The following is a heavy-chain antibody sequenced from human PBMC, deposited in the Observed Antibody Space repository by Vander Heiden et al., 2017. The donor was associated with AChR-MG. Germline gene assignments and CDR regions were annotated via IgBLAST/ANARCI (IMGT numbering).Heavy chain of an antibody. CDR3: ARYSSSWYGYYNYYYAMDV. J-gene: IGHJ6*02. Sequence: QVQLVESGGGLVKPGGSLRLSCAASGFSFSHYHMTWSRQAPGKGLEWVSYMSSSGTTIYYADSVKGRFTISRDNAKNSLYLQMNSLRAEDTAVYYCARYSSSWYGYYNYYYAMDVWGQGTTVTVS. CDR1: GFSFSHYH. CDR2: MSSSGTTI. D-gene: IGHD6-13*01. V-gene: IGHV3-11*01.